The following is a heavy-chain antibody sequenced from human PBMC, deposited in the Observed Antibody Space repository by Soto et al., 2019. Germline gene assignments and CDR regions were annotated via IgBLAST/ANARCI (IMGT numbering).Heavy chain of an antibody. D-gene: IGHD2-21*02. V-gene: IGHV4-59*08. CDR2: IYYSGST. CDR1: GGSISSYY. Sequence: SESLSLTCTVSGGSISSYYCTWIRQPQGKGLEWIGYIYYSGSTNYNPSLKSRVTISVDTSKNQFSLKLSSVTAADTAVYYCARLVEVVTFDYWGQGTLVTVSS. CDR3: ARLVEVVTFDY. J-gene: IGHJ4*02.